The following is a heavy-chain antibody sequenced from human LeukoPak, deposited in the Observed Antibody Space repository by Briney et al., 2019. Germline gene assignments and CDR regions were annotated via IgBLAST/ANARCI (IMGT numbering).Heavy chain of an antibody. D-gene: IGHD1-26*01. J-gene: IGHJ4*02. CDR3: ARHGGSYTFDF. CDR2: MYDSGST. CDR1: GGSIGTYY. Sequence: PSETLSLTCTVSGGSIGTYYWSWIRQPPGKGLELIGYMYDSGSTNYNPSLKSRVTISVDTSNNQFSLRLTSVTAADTAVYYCARHGGSYTFDFWGQGVLVTVSS. V-gene: IGHV4-59*01.